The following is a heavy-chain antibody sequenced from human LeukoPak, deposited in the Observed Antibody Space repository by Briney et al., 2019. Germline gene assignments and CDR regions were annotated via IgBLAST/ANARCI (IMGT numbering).Heavy chain of an antibody. J-gene: IGHJ5*02. CDR1: GFTVSSNY. CDR2: ISGSGGST. V-gene: IGHV3-23*01. D-gene: IGHD3-22*01. CDR3: AKDPYDSSGYGGSSWFDP. Sequence: GGSLRLSCAASGFTVSSNYMSWVRQAPGKGLEWVSAISGSGGSTYYADSVKGRFTISRDNSKNTLYLQMNSLRAEDTAVYYCAKDPYDSSGYGGSSWFDPWGQGTLVTVSS.